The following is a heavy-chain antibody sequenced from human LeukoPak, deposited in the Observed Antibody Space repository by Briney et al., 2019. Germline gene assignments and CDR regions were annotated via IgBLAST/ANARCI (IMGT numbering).Heavy chain of an antibody. CDR2: IYTSGST. Sequence: SQTLSLTCTVSGGSISSGSYYWSWIRQPAGKGLEWIGRIYTSGSTNYNPSLKSRVTISVDTSKNQFSLKLSSVTAADTAVYYCAGANWGSSFDYWGQGTLVTVSS. CDR3: AGANWGSSFDY. CDR1: GGSISSGSYY. V-gene: IGHV4-61*02. J-gene: IGHJ4*02. D-gene: IGHD3-16*01.